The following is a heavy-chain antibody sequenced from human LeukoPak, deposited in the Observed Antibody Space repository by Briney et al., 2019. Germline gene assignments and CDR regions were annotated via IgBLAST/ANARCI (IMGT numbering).Heavy chain of an antibody. CDR1: GGPISSSNW. CDR2: IYHSGST. CDR3: ARGGIAAAGTMDY. Sequence: PSETLSLTCAVSGGPISSSNWWSWVRQPPGKGLEWIGEIYHSGSTNYNPSLKSRVTISVDKSKNQFSLKLSSVTAADTAVYYCARGGIAAAGTMDYWGQGTLVTVSS. V-gene: IGHV4-4*02. D-gene: IGHD6-13*01. J-gene: IGHJ4*02.